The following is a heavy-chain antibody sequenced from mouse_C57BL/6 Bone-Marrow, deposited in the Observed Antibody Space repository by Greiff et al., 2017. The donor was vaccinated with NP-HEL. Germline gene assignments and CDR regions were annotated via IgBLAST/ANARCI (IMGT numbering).Heavy chain of an antibody. CDR3: AGGNYWYFDV. J-gene: IGHJ1*03. Sequence: EVQRVESGGGLVKPGGSLKLSCAASGFTFSDYGMHWVRQAPEKGLEWVAYISSGSSTIYYADTVKGRFTISRDNAKNTLFLQMTSLMSEDTAMYYCAGGNYWYFDVWGTGTTVTVSS. CDR1: GFTFSDYG. D-gene: IGHD1-1*01. V-gene: IGHV5-17*01. CDR2: ISSGSSTI.